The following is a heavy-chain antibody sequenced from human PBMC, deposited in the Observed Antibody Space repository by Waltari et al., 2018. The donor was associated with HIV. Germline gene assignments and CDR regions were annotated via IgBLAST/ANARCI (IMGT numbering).Heavy chain of an antibody. CDR1: GGSISSYY. D-gene: IGHD4-17*01. J-gene: IGHJ4*02. V-gene: IGHV4-4*07. CDR2: IYTSGST. Sequence: QVQLQESGPGLVKPSETLSLTCTVSGGSISSYYWSLIRQPAGKGLEWIGRIYTSGSTKYNPSLKSRVTMSVDTSKNQFSLKLSSVTAADTAVYYCAPSGYGGNSGRLDYWGQGTLVTVSS. CDR3: APSGYGGNSGRLDY.